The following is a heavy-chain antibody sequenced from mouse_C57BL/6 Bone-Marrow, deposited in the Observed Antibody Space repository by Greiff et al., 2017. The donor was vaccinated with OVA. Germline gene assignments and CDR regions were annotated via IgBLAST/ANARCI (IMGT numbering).Heavy chain of an antibody. D-gene: IGHD1-1*01. V-gene: IGHV5-4*01. CDR3: ARDRSYYYGSSYFAY. Sequence: DVMLVESGGGLVKPGGSLKLSCAASGFTFSSYAMSWVRQTPEKRLEWVATISDGGSYTYYPDNVKGRFTISRDNAKNNLYLQMSHLKSEDTAMYYCARDRSYYYGSSYFAYWGQGTLVTVSA. CDR1: GFTFSSYA. J-gene: IGHJ3*01. CDR2: ISDGGSYT.